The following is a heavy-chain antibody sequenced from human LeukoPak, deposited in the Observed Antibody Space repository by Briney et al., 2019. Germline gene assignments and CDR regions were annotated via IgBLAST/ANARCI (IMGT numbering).Heavy chain of an antibody. CDR1: GDSISSGNY. CDR3: AREQVTSSSWFIDY. Sequence: SETLSLTCTVSGDSISSGNYWGWIRQPPGKGLEWIGSIYHSGSTYYNPSLKSRVTISVDTSKNQFSLKLSSVTAADTAVYYCAREQVTSSSWFIDYWGQGTLVTVSS. D-gene: IGHD6-13*01. CDR2: IYHSGST. J-gene: IGHJ4*02. V-gene: IGHV4-38-2*02.